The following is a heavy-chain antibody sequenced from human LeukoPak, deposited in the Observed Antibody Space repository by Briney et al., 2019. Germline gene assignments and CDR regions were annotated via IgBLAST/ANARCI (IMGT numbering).Heavy chain of an antibody. D-gene: IGHD6-19*01. Sequence: ASVKVSCKASGYTYTSYGISWVRQAPGQGLEWMGWISAYNGNTNYAQKLQGRVTMTTDTSTSTAYMELRSLRADDTAVYYCARESSGWYFDYWGQGTLVTVSS. CDR1: GYTYTSYG. V-gene: IGHV1-18*01. CDR3: ARESSGWYFDY. CDR2: ISAYNGNT. J-gene: IGHJ4*02.